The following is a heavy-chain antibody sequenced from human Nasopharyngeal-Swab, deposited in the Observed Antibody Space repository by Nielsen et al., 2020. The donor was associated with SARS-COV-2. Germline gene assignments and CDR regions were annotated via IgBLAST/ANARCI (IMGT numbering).Heavy chain of an antibody. CDR1: GYTFTSYD. J-gene: IGHJ3*02. D-gene: IGHD2-2*01. CDR3: ARGGPDIEVVPAEAFDI. Sequence: ASVKVSCKASGYTFTSYDINWVRQATGQGLEWMGWMNPNSGNTGYAQKFQGRVTMTRNTSISTAYMELSSLRSEDTAVYYCARGGPDIEVVPAEAFDIWGQGTMVTVSS. V-gene: IGHV1-8*01. CDR2: MNPNSGNT.